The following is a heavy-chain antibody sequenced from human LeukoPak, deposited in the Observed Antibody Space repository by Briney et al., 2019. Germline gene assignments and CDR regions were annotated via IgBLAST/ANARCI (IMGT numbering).Heavy chain of an antibody. D-gene: IGHD2-8*01. CDR3: ARSRMAPDY. J-gene: IGHJ4*02. CDR2: INHSGST. V-gene: IGHV4-34*01. CDR1: GGSFSGYY. Sequence: SETLSLTCAVYGGSFSGYYWSWIRQPPGKGLEWIGEINHSGSTNYNPSLKSRVTISVDTSKNQFSLKLSSVTAADTAVYYCARSRMAPDYWGQGTLVTVSS.